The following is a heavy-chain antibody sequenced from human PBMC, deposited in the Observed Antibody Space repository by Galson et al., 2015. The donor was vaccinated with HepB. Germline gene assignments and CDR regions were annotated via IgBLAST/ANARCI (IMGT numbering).Heavy chain of an antibody. D-gene: IGHD3-3*01. J-gene: IGHJ6*02. CDR1: GLIFSHVW. V-gene: IGHV3-15*01. CDR3: TTDDVYYGFWTSYGMDV. Sequence: SLRLSCAASGLIFSHVWMHWVRQAPGKGLEWIGRIKSKTDGGTIDYAAPVKGRFNISRDDSKNTLYLQMNSLKSEDTAVYYCTTDDVYYGFWTSYGMDVWGQGTTVTVSS. CDR2: IKSKTDGGTI.